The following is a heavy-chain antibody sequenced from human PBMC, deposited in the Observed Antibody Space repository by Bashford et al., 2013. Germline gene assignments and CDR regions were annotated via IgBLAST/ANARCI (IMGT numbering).Heavy chain of an antibody. CDR3: ARDGLNSGQINY. D-gene: IGHD1-26*01. Sequence: GSLRLSCAASGFTFSSYAMHWVRQAPGKGLEWVAVISYDGSNKYYADSVKGRFTISRDNSKNTLYLQMNSLRVEDTAIYYCARDGLNSGQINYWGQGTLITVSS. CDR2: ISYDGSNK. V-gene: IGHV3-30-3*01. J-gene: IGHJ4*02. CDR1: GFTFSSYA.